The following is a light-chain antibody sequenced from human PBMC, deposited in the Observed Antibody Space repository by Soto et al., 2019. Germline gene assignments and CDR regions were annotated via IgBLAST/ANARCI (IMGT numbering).Light chain of an antibody. Sequence: QSVLTQPPSVSGAPGQRVTISCTGSSSNIGAGYDVHWYQQLPRTAPKLLIYGNSNRPSGVPDRFSGSKSGTSASLAITGLQAKDEADYDCQSYDSSLSGYVVFGGGTKVTVL. J-gene: IGLJ2*01. V-gene: IGLV1-40*01. CDR1: SSNIGAGYD. CDR2: GNS. CDR3: QSYDSSLSGYVV.